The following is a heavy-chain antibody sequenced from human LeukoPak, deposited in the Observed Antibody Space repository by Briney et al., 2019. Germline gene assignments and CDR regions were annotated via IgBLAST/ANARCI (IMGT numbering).Heavy chain of an antibody. CDR1: GESFSDYY. CDR3: ARVDSWSSIDS. V-gene: IGHV4-34*01. D-gene: IGHD6-6*01. Sequence: SETLSLTCAVYGESFSDYYWSWIRQSPEKGREWIGEINHSGSTNYNPSPKSRVTISVDTSKSQFSLKLTSIIAADTAVYYCARVDSWSSIDSWGQGTLVTVSS. J-gene: IGHJ4*02. CDR2: INHSGST.